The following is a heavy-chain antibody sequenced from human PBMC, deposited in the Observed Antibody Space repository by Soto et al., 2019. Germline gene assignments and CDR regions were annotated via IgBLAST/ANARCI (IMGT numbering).Heavy chain of an antibody. D-gene: IGHD1-7*01. CDR1: GFTVSYFG. CDR2: ISFYGGKA. J-gene: IGHJ4*02. CDR3: ARDWAWNYDY. Sequence: PGGSLRLSCAASGFTVSYFGLRWVRQAPGKGLEWVAFISFYGGKAYYADSMKGRFTISRDISKNTLDLQMNSLKLEDTAVYYCARDWAWNYDYWGQGTLVTVSS. V-gene: IGHV3-30-3*01.